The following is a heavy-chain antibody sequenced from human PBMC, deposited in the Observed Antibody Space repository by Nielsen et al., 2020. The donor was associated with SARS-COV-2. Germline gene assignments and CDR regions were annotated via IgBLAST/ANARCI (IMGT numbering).Heavy chain of an antibody. Sequence: SGPTPVKPTQTFTLTCTFSGFSLSTSGMCVSWIRQPPGKALEWLARIDWDDDKYYSTSLKTRLTISKDTSKNQVVLTMTNMDPVDTATYYCARTMGIAVASYYYYYGMDVWGQGTTVTVSS. D-gene: IGHD6-19*01. CDR1: GFSLSTSGMC. CDR2: IDWDDDK. V-gene: IGHV2-70*11. CDR3: ARTMGIAVASYYYYYGMDV. J-gene: IGHJ6*02.